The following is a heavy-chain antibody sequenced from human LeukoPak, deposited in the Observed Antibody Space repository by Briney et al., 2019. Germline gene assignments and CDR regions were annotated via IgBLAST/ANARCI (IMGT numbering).Heavy chain of an antibody. D-gene: IGHD3-22*01. J-gene: IGHJ4*02. CDR3: ARVPIYDSSGYYGY. CDR2: MNPNSGNT. Sequence: ASVKVSCKASGYTFTSYDINWVRQATGQGLEWMGWMNPNSGNTGYAQKFQGRVTITRNTSISTAYMELSSLRSEDTAVYYCARVPIYDSSGYYGYWGQGTLVTVS. V-gene: IGHV1-8*03. CDR1: GYTFTSYD.